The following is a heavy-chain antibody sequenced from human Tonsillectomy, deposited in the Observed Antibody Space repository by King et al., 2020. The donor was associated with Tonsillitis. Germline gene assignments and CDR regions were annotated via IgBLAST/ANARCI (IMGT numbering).Heavy chain of an antibody. J-gene: IGHJ6*02. CDR1: GGSISSYY. Sequence: VQLQESGPGLVKPSETLSLTCTVSGGSISSYYWSWIRPPPGKGLEWIGYIYYSGSTNYNPSLKSRVTISVDTSKNQFSLKLSSVTAADTAVYYCARLDYDILTGYPHYYYYYGMDVWGQGTTVTVSS. CDR2: IYYSGST. V-gene: IGHV4-59*08. CDR3: ARLDYDILTGYPHYYYYYGMDV. D-gene: IGHD3-9*01.